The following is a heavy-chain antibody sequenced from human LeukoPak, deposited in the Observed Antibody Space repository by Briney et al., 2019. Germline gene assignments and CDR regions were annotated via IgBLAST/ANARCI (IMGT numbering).Heavy chain of an antibody. J-gene: IGHJ4*02. CDR2: INLNSGGT. Sequence: ASVKVSCKASGYTFTGYYMHRVRQAPGQGLEWMGWINLNSGGTNYAQKFQGRVTMTRDTSISTAYMELSRLRSDDTAVYYCARGEWLGNGAGDRPIDYWGQGTLVTVSS. D-gene: IGHD6-19*01. CDR1: GYTFTGYY. V-gene: IGHV1-2*02. CDR3: ARGEWLGNGAGDRPIDY.